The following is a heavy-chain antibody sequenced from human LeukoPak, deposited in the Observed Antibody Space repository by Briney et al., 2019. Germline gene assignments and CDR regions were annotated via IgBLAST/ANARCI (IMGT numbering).Heavy chain of an antibody. V-gene: IGHV3-30-3*02. J-gene: IGHJ4*02. CDR1: GFTFSSYA. D-gene: IGHD5-12*01. Sequence: GGSLRLSCAASGFTFSSYAMHWVRQAPGKGLEWVAVISYDGSNKYYADSVKGRFTISRDNSKNTLYLQMNSLRAEDTAVYYCAKIYSGYGGEFDYWGQGTLVTVSS. CDR3: AKIYSGYGGEFDY. CDR2: ISYDGSNK.